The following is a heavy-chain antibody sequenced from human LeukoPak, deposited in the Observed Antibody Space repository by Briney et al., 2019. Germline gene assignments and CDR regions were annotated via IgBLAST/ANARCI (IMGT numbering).Heavy chain of an antibody. J-gene: IGHJ5*02. CDR1: GYTFTTYA. CDR2: INPNSGGT. Sequence: ASVKVSCKASGYTFTTYAMHWVRQAPGQRLEWMGWINPNSGGTNYAQKFQGRVTMTRDTSISTAYMELSRLRSDDTAVYYCARDQSTPSSPFDPWGQGTLVTVSS. CDR3: ARDQSTPSSPFDP. V-gene: IGHV1-2*02.